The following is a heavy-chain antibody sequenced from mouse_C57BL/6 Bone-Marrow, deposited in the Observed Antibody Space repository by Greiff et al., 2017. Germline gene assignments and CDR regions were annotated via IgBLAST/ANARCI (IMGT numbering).Heavy chain of an antibody. V-gene: IGHV5-9*01. J-gene: IGHJ3*01. CDR1: GFTFSSYT. CDR2: ISGGGGNT. Sequence: EVQGVESGGGLVKPGGSLKLSCAASGFTFSSYTMSWVRQTPEKRLEWVATISGGGGNTYYPDSVKGRFTISRDNAKYTLYLQMSSLRSEDTALYYCARQRDYYGSSYGFAYWGQGTLVTGSA. D-gene: IGHD1-1*01. CDR3: ARQRDYYGSSYGFAY.